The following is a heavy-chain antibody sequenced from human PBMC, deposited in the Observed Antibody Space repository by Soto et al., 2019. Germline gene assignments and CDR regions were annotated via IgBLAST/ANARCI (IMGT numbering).Heavy chain of an antibody. V-gene: IGHV4-34*01. CDR2: INHSGST. D-gene: IGHD2-2*01. J-gene: IGHJ4*02. CDR1: GGSFSGYY. CDR3: ARVGPRSRIFYCSSTSCQKIDY. Sequence: SETLSLTCAVYGGSFSGYYWSWIRQPPGKGLEWIGEINHSGSTNYNPSLKSRVTISVDTSKNQFSLKLSSVTAADTAVYYCARVGPRSRIFYCSSTSCQKIDYWGPGTRVTVFS.